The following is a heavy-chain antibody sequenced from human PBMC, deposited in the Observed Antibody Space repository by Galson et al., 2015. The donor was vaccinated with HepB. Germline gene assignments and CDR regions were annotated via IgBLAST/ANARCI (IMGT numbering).Heavy chain of an antibody. V-gene: IGHV3-30*18. CDR2: ISYDGSNK. J-gene: IGHJ4*02. CDR3: AKDSIVATNSFDY. CDR1: GFTFSSYG. Sequence: SLRLSCAASGFTFSSYGMHWVRQAPGKGLEWVAVISYDGSNKYYADSVKGRFTISRDNSKNTLYLQMNSLRAEDTAVYYCAKDSIVATNSFDYWGQGTLVTVSS. D-gene: IGHD5-12*01.